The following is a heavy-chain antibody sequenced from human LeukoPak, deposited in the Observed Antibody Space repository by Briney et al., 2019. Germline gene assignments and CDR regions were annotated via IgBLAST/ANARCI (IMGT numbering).Heavy chain of an antibody. CDR1: GGSISSSSYY. V-gene: IGHV4-39*01. CDR3: ARPRHNWNDLLDAFDI. J-gene: IGHJ3*02. D-gene: IGHD1-1*01. Sequence: SETLSLTCTVSGGSISSSSYYWGWIRQSPGKGLEWIGSIYYSGSTYYNPSLKSRVTISVDTSKNQFSLKLSSVTAADTAVYYCARPRHNWNDLLDAFDIWGQGTMVTVSS. CDR2: IYYSGST.